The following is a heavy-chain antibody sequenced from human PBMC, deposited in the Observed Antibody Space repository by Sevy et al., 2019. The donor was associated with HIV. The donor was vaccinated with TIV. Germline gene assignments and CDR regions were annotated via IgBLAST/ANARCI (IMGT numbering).Heavy chain of an antibody. CDR3: ARDSMPTVQGIIITPYYYGIDL. CDR1: GYTFISYG. CDR2: ISGDNGNT. D-gene: IGHD3-10*01. Sequence: ASVKVYCKASGYTFISYGISWVRQAPGQGLEWMGWISGDNGNTISAQNLQGRVTMSTDTSTSTAYMELRSLRSDDTAVYYCARDSMPTVQGIIITPYYYGIDLWGQGTTVTVSS. J-gene: IGHJ6*02. V-gene: IGHV1-18*01.